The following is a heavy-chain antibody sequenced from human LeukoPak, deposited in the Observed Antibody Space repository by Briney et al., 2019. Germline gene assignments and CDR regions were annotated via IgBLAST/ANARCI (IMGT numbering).Heavy chain of an antibody. CDR1: GGSISSYY. D-gene: IGHD2-2*01. J-gene: IGHJ5*02. CDR3: ARGGIPAAISMNWLDP. Sequence: PSETLSLTCTVSGGSISSYYWSWIRQPAGKGLEWIGRIYTSGITSYNPSFKSRVTMSVDTSKNQFSLKLISVTAADTAVYYCARGGIPAAISMNWLDPRGQGTLVTVSS. V-gene: IGHV4-4*07. CDR2: IYTSGIT.